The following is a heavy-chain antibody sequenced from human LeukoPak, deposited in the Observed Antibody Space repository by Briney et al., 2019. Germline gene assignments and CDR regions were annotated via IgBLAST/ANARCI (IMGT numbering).Heavy chain of an antibody. D-gene: IGHD6-19*01. CDR1: GYTFTSYD. V-gene: IGHV1-8*01. CDR2: MNPNSGNT. Sequence: ASVKVSCKASGYTFTSYDINWVRQATGQGLEWMGWMNPNSGNTGYAQKFQGRVTMTRNTSISTAYMELSSLRSEDTAVYYCARTSIAVAGTGGYWFDLWGQGTLVTVSS. J-gene: IGHJ5*02. CDR3: ARTSIAVAGTGGYWFDL.